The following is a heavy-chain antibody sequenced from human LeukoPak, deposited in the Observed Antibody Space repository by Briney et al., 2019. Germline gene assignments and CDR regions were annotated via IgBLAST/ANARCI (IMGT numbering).Heavy chain of an antibody. CDR2: IKQDGSEK. CDR3: ARDLDRTGFLEWLSYYYYYYMDV. D-gene: IGHD3-3*01. CDR1: GFTFSSYW. V-gene: IGHV3-7*01. Sequence: GGSLRLSCAASGFTFSSYWMSWVRQAPGKGLEWVANIKQDGSEKYYMDSVKGRFTISRDNAKNSLYLQMNSLRAEDTAVYYCARDLDRTGFLEWLSYYYYYYMDVWGKGTTVTVSS. J-gene: IGHJ6*03.